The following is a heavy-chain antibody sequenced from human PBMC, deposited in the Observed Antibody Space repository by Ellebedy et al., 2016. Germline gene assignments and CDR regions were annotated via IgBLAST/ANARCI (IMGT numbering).Heavy chain of an antibody. CDR2: ISAGGETT. Sequence: GGSLRLXXAASGIGFSDFFMGWVRRAPGKGLEWFATISAGGETTYLADSVRGRFTVSRDNSKYILYLHMKNLRADDTAVYYCRPGHYANLWGHGTLVTVSS. D-gene: IGHD4-17*01. J-gene: IGHJ5*02. CDR3: RPGHYANL. CDR1: GIGFSDFF. V-gene: IGHV3-23*01.